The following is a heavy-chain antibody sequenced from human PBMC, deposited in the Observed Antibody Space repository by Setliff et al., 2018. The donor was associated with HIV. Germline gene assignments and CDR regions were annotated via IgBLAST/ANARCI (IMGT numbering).Heavy chain of an antibody. J-gene: IGHJ6*03. V-gene: IGHV4-59*12. D-gene: IGHD6-13*01. CDR2: IYYSGST. CDR3: ARGARLLAGYSDRWDYYYMAV. Sequence: PSETLSLTCTVSGGSISSYYWSWIRQPPGKGLEWIGYIYYSGSTNYNPSLKSRVTISADTSKNQFSLKVNSVTAADTAVYYCARGARLLAGYSDRWDYYYMAVWGKGTTVTVSS. CDR1: GGSISSYY.